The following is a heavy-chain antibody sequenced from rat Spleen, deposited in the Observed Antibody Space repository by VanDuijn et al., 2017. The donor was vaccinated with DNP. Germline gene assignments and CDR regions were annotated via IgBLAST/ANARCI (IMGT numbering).Heavy chain of an antibody. V-gene: IGHV5-27*01. CDR2: ISTGGSFT. CDR3: TTDFEGGY. J-gene: IGHJ2*01. D-gene: IGHD1-11*01. Sequence: EVQLVESGGGLVQPGRSMKLSCAASGFTFSNYDMAWVRQAPAKGLDWVASISTGGSFTYYRDSVKGRFTVSRDDARSTLYLQMDSLRSEDTATFYCTTDFEGGYWGQGVMVTVSS. CDR1: GFTFSNYD.